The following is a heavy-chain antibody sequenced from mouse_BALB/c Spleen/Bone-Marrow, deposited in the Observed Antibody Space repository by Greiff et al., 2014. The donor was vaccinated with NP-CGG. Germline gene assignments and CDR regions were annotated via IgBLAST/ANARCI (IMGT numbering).Heavy chain of an antibody. J-gene: IGHJ4*01. D-gene: IGHD2-4*01. CDR2: IFTGGVSI. V-gene: IGHV1S132*01. CDR1: GYTFTSYW. CDR3: GRRGLRQAMDY. Sequence: VHLQQPGAELVKPGASVKLSCKTSGYTFTSYWIQWVKQRPGQGLEWIVEIFTGGVSIYYIEKFEGKAALTIDKSSSTAYMNLSSLTSEESGVYFCGRRGLRQAMDYWGQGTSVTVSS.